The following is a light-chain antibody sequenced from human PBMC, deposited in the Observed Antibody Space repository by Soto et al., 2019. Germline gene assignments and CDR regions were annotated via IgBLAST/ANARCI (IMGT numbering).Light chain of an antibody. V-gene: IGKV3-11*01. CDR1: QSIGSS. Sequence: EIVLTQSPATLSLSPGERATLSCRASQSIGSSLAWYQQKPGQAPRLLFFDASNRATGIPARFSGSWSGTDFTLTISSLEPEDFAVYYCQQRSNWPLIFTFGPGTKVDMK. J-gene: IGKJ3*01. CDR2: DAS. CDR3: QQRSNWPLIFT.